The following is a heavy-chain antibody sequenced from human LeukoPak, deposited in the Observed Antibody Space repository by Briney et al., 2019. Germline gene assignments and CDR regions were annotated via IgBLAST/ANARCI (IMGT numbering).Heavy chain of an antibody. CDR1: GDSVSTDFYY. CDR3: ARHNAPRRVGFDF. V-gene: IGHV4-39*01. CDR2: LSHRGNT. J-gene: IGHJ4*02. Sequence: PSETLSLTCTVSGDSVSTDFYYWGWIRQPPGKGLEWVACLSHRGNTWYNPSLESRVTISVDTSKNRFSLNFNSVSAADTALYWCARHNAPRRVGFDFWGQGILVTVSS. D-gene: IGHD3-10*01.